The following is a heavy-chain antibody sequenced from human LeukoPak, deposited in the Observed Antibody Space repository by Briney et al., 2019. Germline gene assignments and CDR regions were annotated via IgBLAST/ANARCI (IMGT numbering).Heavy chain of an antibody. CDR3: AKGGRGNGEVY. CDR2: IKQDGSEK. Sequence: GGSLRLSCAVSGFTFSSYWMNWVRQAPGKGLEWVANIKQDGSEKNYVDSVKGRFTISRDNAKGSLFLQMNDLRAEDTAVYYCAKGGRGNGEVYWGQGTLVTVSP. V-gene: IGHV3-7*01. J-gene: IGHJ4*02. D-gene: IGHD2-8*01. CDR1: GFTFSSYW.